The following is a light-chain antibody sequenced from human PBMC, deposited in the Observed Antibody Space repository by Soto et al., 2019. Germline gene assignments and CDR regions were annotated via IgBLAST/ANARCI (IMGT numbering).Light chain of an antibody. CDR3: QQSYSTPPT. CDR2: AAS. V-gene: IGKV1-39*01. Sequence: DIQMTQSPSSLSASVGDRVTITCRASQSISSYLNWYQHKPGKAPKLLIYAASSLHSGVPARFSGSGSGTDFTLTISSLQPEDFATYYCQQSYSTPPTFGQGTKVEIK. J-gene: IGKJ1*01. CDR1: QSISSY.